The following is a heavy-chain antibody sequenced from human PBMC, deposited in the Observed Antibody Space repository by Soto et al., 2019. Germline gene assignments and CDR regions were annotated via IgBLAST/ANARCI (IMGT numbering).Heavy chain of an antibody. CDR1: GGTFSSYA. CDR2: IIPIFGTA. D-gene: IGHD3-22*01. CDR3: ASHYDSSGYYYRGLDY. V-gene: IGHV1-69*12. Sequence: QVQLVQSGAEVKKPGSSVKVSCKASGGTFSSYAISWVRQAPGQGLEWRGGIIPIFGTADSEQKFQARVTITADESTSTGNMELSSLRSEDTAVYYCASHYDSSGYYYRGLDYWGQGTLVTVSS. J-gene: IGHJ4*02.